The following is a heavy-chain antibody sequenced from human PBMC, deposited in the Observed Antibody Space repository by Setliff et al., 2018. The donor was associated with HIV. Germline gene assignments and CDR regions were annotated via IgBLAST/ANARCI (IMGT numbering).Heavy chain of an antibody. J-gene: IGHJ4*02. CDR1: GGSISSGSYC. CDR3: ARDDYVWGGYRRFDY. D-gene: IGHD3-16*02. CDR2: IYTSGGT. Sequence: SETLSLTCTVSGGSISSGSYCWTWIRQPAGRGLEWIGHIYTSGGTNYNPSLKSRVTISADTSKNQFSLTLTSVTAADTAVYYCARDDYVWGGYRRFDYWGQGALVTVSS. V-gene: IGHV4-61*09.